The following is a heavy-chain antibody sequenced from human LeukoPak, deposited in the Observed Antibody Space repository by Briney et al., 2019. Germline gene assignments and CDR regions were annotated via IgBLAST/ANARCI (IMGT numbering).Heavy chain of an antibody. J-gene: IGHJ4*02. Sequence: GGSLRLSCAASGFTFSSYGMHWVRQAPGKGLEWVAFIRYDGSNKYYADSVKGRFTISRDNSKNTLYLQMNSLRAEDTAVYYCAKDAARYSSGGGAYVDYWGRGTLVTVSS. V-gene: IGHV3-30*02. CDR1: GFTFSSYG. D-gene: IGHD6-19*01. CDR2: IRYDGSNK. CDR3: AKDAARYSSGGGAYVDY.